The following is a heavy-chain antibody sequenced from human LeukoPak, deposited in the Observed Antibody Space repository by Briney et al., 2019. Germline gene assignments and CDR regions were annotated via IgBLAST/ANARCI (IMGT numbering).Heavy chain of an antibody. CDR3: ARGRGYCSSSSCYDFDY. D-gene: IGHD2-2*01. CDR1: GYSFTSYW. J-gene: IGHJ4*02. V-gene: IGHV5-51*01. Sequence: GESLQISCKGSGYSFTSYWIGWVRQMPGKGLEWMGIIYPGDSETTYSPSFQGQVTISADKSITTTYLQWSSLKASDTAMYYCARGRGYCSSSSCYDFDYWGQGTLVTVSS. CDR2: IYPGDSET.